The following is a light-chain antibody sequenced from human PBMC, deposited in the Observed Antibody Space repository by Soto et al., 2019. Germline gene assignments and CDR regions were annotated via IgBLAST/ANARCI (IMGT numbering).Light chain of an antibody. Sequence: DNQMTQSPSTLSASVGDRVTITCRASQSISSWLAWYQQKPGKAPNLLIYKASSLQSGVPSRFSGSGSGTEFTLTINSLQPDDFATYYCQQYNRFPFTFGQGTKLEIK. V-gene: IGKV1-5*03. J-gene: IGKJ2*01. CDR3: QQYNRFPFT. CDR1: QSISSW. CDR2: KAS.